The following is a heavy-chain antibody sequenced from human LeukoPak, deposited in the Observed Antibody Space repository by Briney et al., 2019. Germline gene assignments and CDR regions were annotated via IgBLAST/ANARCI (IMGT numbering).Heavy chain of an antibody. V-gene: IGHV3-48*02. J-gene: IGHJ4*02. CDR2: ISSSSSTI. CDR3: ARGIRRYSSGCGLDY. CDR1: GFTFSSYS. D-gene: IGHD6-19*01. Sequence: GGSLRLSCAASGFTFSSYSMNWVRQAPGKGLEWVSYISSSSSTIYYEDSVKGRFTISRDNAKNSLYLQINSLRDEDTAVYYCARGIRRYSSGCGLDYWGQGTLVTVSS.